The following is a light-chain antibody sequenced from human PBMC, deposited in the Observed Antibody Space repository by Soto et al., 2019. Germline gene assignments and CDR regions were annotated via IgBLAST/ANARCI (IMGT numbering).Light chain of an antibody. CDR2: DVN. J-gene: IGLJ1*01. V-gene: IGLV2-14*03. Sequence: QSVLTQPASVSGSPGQSISISCTGSSSDVATYNYVSWYQHHPGKAPKLMIYDVNNRPSGVSSRFSGSKSGNTASLTISWLQAEDEADYYCNSYTGSNTYVFGTGTKLTVL. CDR3: NSYTGSNTYV. CDR1: SSDVATYNY.